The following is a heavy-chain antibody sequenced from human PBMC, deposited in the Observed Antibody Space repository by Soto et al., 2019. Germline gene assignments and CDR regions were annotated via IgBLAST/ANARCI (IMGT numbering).Heavy chain of an antibody. CDR2: GYYSGST. CDR1: GTSMSGHF. Sequence: SETLSLTCTVSGTSMSGHFWSWMRQPPGKGLEWIGYGYYSGSTLYNPSLKSRVTISLDTSKNHFSLRLNSVTSADTPVYYCARGVYLSLVRTGWFDPWGQGTRVTVSS. D-gene: IGHD3-10*01. J-gene: IGHJ5*02. CDR3: ARGVYLSLVRTGWFDP. V-gene: IGHV4-59*11.